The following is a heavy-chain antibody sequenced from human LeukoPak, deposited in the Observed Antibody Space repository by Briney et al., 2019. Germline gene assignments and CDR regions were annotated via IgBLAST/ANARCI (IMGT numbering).Heavy chain of an antibody. J-gene: IGHJ4*02. CDR1: GGSISSYY. D-gene: IGHD3-22*01. V-gene: IGHV4-59*01. CDR2: IYYSGST. Sequence: SETLSLTCTVSGGSISSYYWSWIRQPPGKGLEWIGYIYYSGSTSYNPSLKSRVTISVDTSKNQFSLKLSSVTAADTAVYYCASTYYDSSGYYFKEYYFDYWGQGTLVTVSS. CDR3: ASTYYDSSGYYFKEYYFDY.